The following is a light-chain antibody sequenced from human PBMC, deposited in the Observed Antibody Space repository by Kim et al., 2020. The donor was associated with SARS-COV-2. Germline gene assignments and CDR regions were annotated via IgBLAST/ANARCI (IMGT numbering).Light chain of an antibody. V-gene: IGLV3-21*04. J-gene: IGLJ2*01. CDR1: SIGSKS. Sequence: SYKLTQPPSVSVAPGKTARVSCGGNSIGSKSVHWYQQKSGQAPVLVISYDSDRPSGIPERFSGSNSGNTATLTISRVEAGDEADYYCQVWDSSIDHRVVFGGGTQLTVL. CDR3: QVWDSSIDHRVV. CDR2: YDS.